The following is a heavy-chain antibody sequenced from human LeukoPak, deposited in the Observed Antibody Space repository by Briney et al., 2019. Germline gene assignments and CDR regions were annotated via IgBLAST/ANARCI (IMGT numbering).Heavy chain of an antibody. CDR2: INPNSGGT. Sequence: ASVKVSCTASGYTFTVYYMHWVRQAPGQGLEWMGRINPNSGGTNYAQKFQGRVTMTRDRSISTAYMELSRLRSDDTAVYYCARVVGATDFDYWGQGTLVTVSS. CDR3: ARVVGATDFDY. V-gene: IGHV1-2*06. D-gene: IGHD1-26*01. CDR1: GYTFTVYY. J-gene: IGHJ4*02.